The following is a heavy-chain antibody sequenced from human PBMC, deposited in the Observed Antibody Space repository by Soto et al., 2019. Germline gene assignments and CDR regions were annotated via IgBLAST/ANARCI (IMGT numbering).Heavy chain of an antibody. D-gene: IGHD5-18*01. Sequence: ASVKVSCKASGYTFTGYYMHWVRQAPGQGLEWMGWINPNSGGTNYAQKFQGWVTMTRDTSISTAYMELSRLRSDDTAVYYCARDSHVDTAMVRDYYYMDVWGKGTTVTVSS. J-gene: IGHJ6*03. CDR2: INPNSGGT. CDR1: GYTFTGYY. CDR3: ARDSHVDTAMVRDYYYMDV. V-gene: IGHV1-2*04.